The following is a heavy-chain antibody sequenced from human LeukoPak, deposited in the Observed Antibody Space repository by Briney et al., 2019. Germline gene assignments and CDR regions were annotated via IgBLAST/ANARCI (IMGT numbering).Heavy chain of an antibody. CDR1: GFGFTAAW. V-gene: IGHV3-15*01. CDR3: AWQTKFDFWRMDY. J-gene: IGHJ4*02. D-gene: IGHD3-3*01. CDR2: IRSKGGGETT. Sequence: GSLRLSCAASGFGFTAAWISWVRQAPGKGPEWVGRIRSKGGGETTDYAAPVKGRFTISRDDSKNTLYLQMDGLKTEDTAVYYCAWQTKFDFWRMDYWGLGTLVTVSS.